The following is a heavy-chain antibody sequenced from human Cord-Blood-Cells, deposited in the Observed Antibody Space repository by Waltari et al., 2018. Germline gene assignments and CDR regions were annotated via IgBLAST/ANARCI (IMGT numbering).Heavy chain of an antibody. D-gene: IGHD6-13*01. J-gene: IGHJ4*02. Sequence: QVQLVESGGGVVQPGRSLRLSCAASGFTFSSYGMHWVRQAPGKGLGWVAVIWYDGSNKYYADSVKGRFTISRDNSKNTLYLQMNSLRAEDTAVYYCARDPRKSSSWYNWGQGTLVTVSS. CDR3: ARDPRKSSSWYN. V-gene: IGHV3-33*01. CDR1: GFTFSSYG. CDR2: IWYDGSNK.